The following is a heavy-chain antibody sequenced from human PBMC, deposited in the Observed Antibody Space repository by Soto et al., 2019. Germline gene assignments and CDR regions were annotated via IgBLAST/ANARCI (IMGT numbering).Heavy chain of an antibody. CDR2: INAGDGYT. CDR1: GYTFTSFA. CDR3: ARGGRVMAVTFDY. D-gene: IGHD6-19*01. V-gene: IGHV1-3*01. Sequence: ASVKVSCKAFGYTFTSFAIHWVRQAPGQRLEWMGWINAGDGYTKFSQKFQGRVTITRDTSASTAYMELNSLRSEDTAAYYCARGGRVMAVTFDYWGQGALVTVSS. J-gene: IGHJ4*02.